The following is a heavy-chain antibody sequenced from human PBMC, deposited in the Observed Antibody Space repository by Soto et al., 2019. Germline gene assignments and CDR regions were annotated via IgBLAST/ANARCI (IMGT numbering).Heavy chain of an antibody. CDR2: ISAYNGNT. D-gene: IGHD2-15*01. CDR1: GYTVSSYG. CDR3: ARHAYCRGGSCTYYYGIDV. Sequence: QVQLLQSGAEVKMPGDSVKVSCKSSGYTVSSYGISWVRQAPGQGLEWTGWISAYNGNTNYAQKLQGRVTMTTDKSTDKAYKERRSLRCVDTDVYYGARHAYCRGGSCTYYYGIDVWGQGTTVTVSS. J-gene: IGHJ6*02. V-gene: IGHV1-18*04.